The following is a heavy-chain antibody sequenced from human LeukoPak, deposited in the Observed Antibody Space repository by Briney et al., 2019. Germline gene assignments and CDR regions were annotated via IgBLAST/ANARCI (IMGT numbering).Heavy chain of an antibody. J-gene: IGHJ4*02. Sequence: KPGGSLRLSCAASGFTFSDYYMSWIRQAPGKGLEWVSYISSSCSTIYYADSVKGRFTISRDNAKNSLYLQMNSLRAEDTAVYYCARDGDTAMVKDFDYWGQGTLVTVSS. D-gene: IGHD5-18*01. V-gene: IGHV3-11*01. CDR1: GFTFSDYY. CDR2: ISSSCSTI. CDR3: ARDGDTAMVKDFDY.